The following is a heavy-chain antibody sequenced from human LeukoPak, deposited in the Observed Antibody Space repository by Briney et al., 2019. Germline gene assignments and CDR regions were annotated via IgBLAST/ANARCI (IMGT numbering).Heavy chain of an antibody. CDR1: GFPFSSYW. D-gene: IGHD4-17*01. V-gene: IGHV3-7*03. J-gene: IGHJ4*02. CDR3: ARDCPSSPTYGEGGAY. Sequence: GGSLRLSCAASGFPFSSYWMSWVRQAPGKGLEWVANIKGDGSEKYYVDSVKGRFTMSRDNGKNLLYLQMNSLRAEDTAVYYCARDCPSSPTYGEGGAYWGQGTPVTVSS. CDR2: IKGDGSEK.